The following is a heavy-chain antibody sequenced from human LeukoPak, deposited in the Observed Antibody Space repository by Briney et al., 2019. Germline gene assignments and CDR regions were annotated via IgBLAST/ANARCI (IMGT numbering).Heavy chain of an antibody. Sequence: GGSLRLSCAASGFTFSNYWMSWVRQAPGKGLEWVADIKQDGSEKFYVDSVKGRLTISRDNAKNSLYLQMNSLRVEDTAVYYCARVQGSSGPGIFEYWGQGTLVTVSS. J-gene: IGHJ4*02. D-gene: IGHD6-19*01. CDR2: IKQDGSEK. V-gene: IGHV3-7*01. CDR1: GFTFSNYW. CDR3: ARVQGSSGPGIFEY.